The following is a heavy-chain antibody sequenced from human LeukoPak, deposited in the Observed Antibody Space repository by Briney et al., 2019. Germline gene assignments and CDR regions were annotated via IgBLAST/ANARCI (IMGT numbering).Heavy chain of an antibody. D-gene: IGHD3-3*01. CDR1: GFTFSAYW. CDR2: INPDGTTT. Sequence: PGGSLRLSCTASGFTFSAYWMHWVRQAPGKGLVWVSHINPDGTTTTYADSVKGRFTISRDNAKNTLFLQMNSLTAEDTVVYYCADPFADAFDIWGRGTMVTVSS. V-gene: IGHV3-74*01. J-gene: IGHJ3*02. CDR3: ADPFADAFDI.